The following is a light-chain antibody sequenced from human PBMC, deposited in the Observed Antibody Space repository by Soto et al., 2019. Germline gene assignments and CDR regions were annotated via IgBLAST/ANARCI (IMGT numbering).Light chain of an antibody. J-gene: IGLJ1*01. CDR1: SSDVGSYNL. Sequence: QSALTQPASVSGSPGQSITISCTGTSSDVGSYNLVSWYQQHPGKAPKLIISEGSERPSGVSTRFSGSKSGNTASLTISGLQAEDEADYYCCSFARGSSYVFGTGNKLTVL. CDR3: CSFARGSSYV. V-gene: IGLV2-23*01. CDR2: EGS.